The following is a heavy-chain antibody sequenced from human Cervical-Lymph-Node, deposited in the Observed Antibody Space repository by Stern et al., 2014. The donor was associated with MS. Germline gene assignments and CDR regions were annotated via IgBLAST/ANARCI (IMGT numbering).Heavy chain of an antibody. V-gene: IGHV5-51*03. CDR2: IYPGDSEN. D-gene: IGHD1-1*01. Sequence: EVQLVESGAEVKKPGESLRISCEVSGYRFTNNWIGWVRQMPGKGLEWMGSIYPGDSENRYRPTFQAQVTILVDKSNTTPYLQWSSLKASDTAIYYCARRGHGYMGIDYWGQGTLVTVSS. CDR1: GYRFTNNW. CDR3: ARRGHGYMGIDY. J-gene: IGHJ4*02.